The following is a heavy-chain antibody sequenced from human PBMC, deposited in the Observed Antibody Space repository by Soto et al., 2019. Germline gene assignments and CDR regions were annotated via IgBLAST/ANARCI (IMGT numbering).Heavy chain of an antibody. CDR2: IYHSGST. CDR1: GGSISSGGYS. J-gene: IGHJ4*02. V-gene: IGHV4-30-2*01. CDR3: ARAGGGKTEFDY. Sequence: PSETLSLTCAVSGGSISSGGYSWSWIRQPPGKGLEWIGYIYHSGSTYYNPSLKSRVTISVDRSKNQFSLKLSSVTAADTAVYYCARAGGGKTEFDYWGQGTLVTVSS. D-gene: IGHD2-15*01.